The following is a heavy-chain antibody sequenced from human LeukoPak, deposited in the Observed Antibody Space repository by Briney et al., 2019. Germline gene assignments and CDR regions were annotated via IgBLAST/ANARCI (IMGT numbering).Heavy chain of an antibody. D-gene: IGHD1-1*01. V-gene: IGHV4-59*01. CDR3: ARNLGKLDY. CDR2: IYYSGST. Sequence: KASETLSLTCAVYGGSFSGYYWSWIRQPPGKGLEWIGYIYYSGSTNYNPSLKSRVTISVDTSKNQFSLKLSSVTAADTAVYYCARNLGKLDYWGQGTLVTVSS. CDR1: GGSFSGYY. J-gene: IGHJ4*02.